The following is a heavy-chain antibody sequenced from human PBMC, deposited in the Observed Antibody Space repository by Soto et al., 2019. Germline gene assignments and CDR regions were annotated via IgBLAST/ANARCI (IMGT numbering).Heavy chain of an antibody. Sequence: EVQLLESGGGLVQPGGSLRLSCAASGFTFSSYAMSWVRQAPGKGLEWVSAISGSGGSTYYADSVKGRFTISRDNSKNTLYLQMNSLRAEDTAVYYCAKAPSDSSGWLAAYFQHWGQGTLVTVSS. D-gene: IGHD6-19*01. J-gene: IGHJ1*01. V-gene: IGHV3-23*01. CDR1: GFTFSSYA. CDR2: ISGSGGST. CDR3: AKAPSDSSGWLAAYFQH.